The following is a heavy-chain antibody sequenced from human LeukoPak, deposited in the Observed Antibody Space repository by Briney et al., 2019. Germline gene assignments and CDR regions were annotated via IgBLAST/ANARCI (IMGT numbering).Heavy chain of an antibody. D-gene: IGHD6-19*01. CDR3: ARRVGWPTTTYYYMDV. CDR1: GDSITDFY. V-gene: IGHV4-59*01. J-gene: IGHJ6*03. CDR2: IYHSGST. Sequence: SETLSLTCSVSGDSITDFYWSWIRQSPGKGLEYIGYIYHSGSTNYNPSLKSRVTISLDTSSNNFFLKMTSVSASDTAVYYCARRVGWPTTTYYYMDVWGKGTTVTISS.